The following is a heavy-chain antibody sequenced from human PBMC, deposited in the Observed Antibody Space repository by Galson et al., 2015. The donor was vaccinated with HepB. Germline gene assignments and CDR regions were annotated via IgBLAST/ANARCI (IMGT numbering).Heavy chain of an antibody. Sequence: SLRLSCAASGFTFSSYGMHWVRQAPGKGLEWVAVISYDGSNKYYATSVKGRFTISRDNSKNTLYLQMNSLRAEDTAVYYCAKEGEWELLNPYYFDYWGQGTLVTVSS. V-gene: IGHV3-30*18. CDR3: AKEGEWELLNPYYFDY. CDR1: GFTFSSYG. D-gene: IGHD1-26*01. J-gene: IGHJ4*02. CDR2: ISYDGSNK.